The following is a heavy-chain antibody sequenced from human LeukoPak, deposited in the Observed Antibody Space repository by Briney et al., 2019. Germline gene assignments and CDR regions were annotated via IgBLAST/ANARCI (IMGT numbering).Heavy chain of an antibody. Sequence: GASVKVSCKASGYTFTSYDINWVRQATGQGLEWMGWMHPNSGNTGYAQKFQGRVTMTRNTSISTAYMELSSLRSEDTAVYYCARGLRYYDSSGYYSEADAFDIWGQGTMVTVSS. CDR2: MHPNSGNT. CDR3: ARGLRYYDSSGYYSEADAFDI. J-gene: IGHJ3*02. CDR1: GYTFTSYD. D-gene: IGHD3-22*01. V-gene: IGHV1-8*01.